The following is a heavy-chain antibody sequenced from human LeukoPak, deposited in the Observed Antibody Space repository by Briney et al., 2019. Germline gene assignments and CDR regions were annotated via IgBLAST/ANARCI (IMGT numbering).Heavy chain of an antibody. CDR2: IYRSGTT. CDR1: SGSISGYY. D-gene: IGHD1-1*01. CDR3: ARVSWFPGTSYYYMDV. J-gene: IGHJ6*03. V-gene: IGHV4-34*01. Sequence: SETLSLTCAVYSGSISGYYWGWIRQSPGKGLEWIGQIYRSGTTQYNPSLKSRVTISVDTSKNQFSLKLSSVTAADTAVYYCARVSWFPGTSYYYMDVWGKGTTVTVSS.